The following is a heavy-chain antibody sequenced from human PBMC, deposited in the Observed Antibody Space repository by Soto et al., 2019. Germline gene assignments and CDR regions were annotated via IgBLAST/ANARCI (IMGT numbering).Heavy chain of an antibody. D-gene: IGHD2-15*01. Sequence: GGSLRLSCAASGFTFSSYAMSWVRQAPGKGLEWVSAISGSGGSTYYADSVKGRFTISRDNSKNTLYLQMNSLRAEDTAVYYCAKDRGVDIVVVVAATHFDYWGQGTLVTVSS. CDR2: ISGSGGST. J-gene: IGHJ4*02. CDR3: AKDRGVDIVVVVAATHFDY. V-gene: IGHV3-23*01. CDR1: GFTFSSYA.